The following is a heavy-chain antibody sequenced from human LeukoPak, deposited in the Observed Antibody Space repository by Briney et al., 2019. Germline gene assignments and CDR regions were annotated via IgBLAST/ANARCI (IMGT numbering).Heavy chain of an antibody. CDR1: GGSISGYY. V-gene: IGHV4-59*01. Sequence: SSETLPLTCSVSGGSISGYYWSWIRQPPGKGLEWIGYIHYTGSTYYNPSLKSRVTISADTSKNQFSLILSSVTAADTAVYYCARSSGSRYYIDYWGQGTLVTVSS. CDR2: IHYTGST. D-gene: IGHD1-26*01. CDR3: ARSSGSRYYIDY. J-gene: IGHJ4*02.